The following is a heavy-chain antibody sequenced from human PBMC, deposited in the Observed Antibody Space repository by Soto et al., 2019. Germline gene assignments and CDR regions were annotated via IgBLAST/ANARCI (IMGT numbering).Heavy chain of an antibody. CDR1: GFTFDDYA. CDR2: IGWNSGSI. J-gene: IGHJ4*02. V-gene: IGHV3-9*01. D-gene: IGHD3-9*01. Sequence: EVQLVESGGGLVQPGRSLRLSCAASGFTFDDYAMHWVGQAPGKGLEWVSGIGWNSGSIGYADSVKGRFTISRDNAKNSLYLQMNSLRAEDTALYYCAKGFEAKTYYDILTGYYFDYWGQGTLVTVSS. CDR3: AKGFEAKTYYDILTGYYFDY.